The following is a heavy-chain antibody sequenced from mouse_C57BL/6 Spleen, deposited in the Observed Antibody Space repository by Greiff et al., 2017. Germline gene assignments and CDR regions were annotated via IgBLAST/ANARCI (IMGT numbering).Heavy chain of an antibody. D-gene: IGHD2-1*01. J-gene: IGHJ2*01. CDR3: ARHPSTGFDY. Sequence: EVQGVESGGDLVKPGGSLKLSCAASGFTFSSYGMSWVRQTPDKRLEWVATISSGGSYTYYPDSVKGRFTISRDNAKNTLYLQMSSLKSEDTAMYYCARHPSTGFDYWGQGTTLTVSS. CDR1: GFTFSSYG. V-gene: IGHV5-6*01. CDR2: ISSGGSYT.